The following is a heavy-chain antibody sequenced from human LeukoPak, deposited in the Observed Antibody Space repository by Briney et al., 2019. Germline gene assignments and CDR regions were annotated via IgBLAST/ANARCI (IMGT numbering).Heavy chain of an antibody. CDR3: ARDGDTVLTRGYYYYMEV. V-gene: IGHV3-21*01. CDR1: GFTFSSYT. CDR2: ISTSSSYI. Sequence: GGSLRLSCAASGFTFSSYTMNWVRQAPGKGLEWVSSISTSSSYIYYADSVKGRFTISRDNAKNSLYLQMNSLRAEDTALYYCARDGDTVLTRGYYYYMEVWGKGTTVTVSS. D-gene: IGHD4-23*01. J-gene: IGHJ6*03.